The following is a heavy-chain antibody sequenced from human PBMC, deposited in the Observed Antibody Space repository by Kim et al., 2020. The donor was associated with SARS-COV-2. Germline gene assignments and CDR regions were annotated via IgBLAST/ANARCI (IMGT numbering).Heavy chain of an antibody. CDR2: ISSSGNTI. Sequence: GGSLRLSCAASGFTFSDYYMSWIRQAPGKGLEWISYISSSGNTIYYADSVKGRFTISRDNAKNSLYLQMNSLRAEDTAVYYCARRSSAWYLSSWGQGTLVTVSS. V-gene: IGHV3-11*01. D-gene: IGHD6-19*01. J-gene: IGHJ5*02. CDR3: ARRSSAWYLSS. CDR1: GFTFSDYY.